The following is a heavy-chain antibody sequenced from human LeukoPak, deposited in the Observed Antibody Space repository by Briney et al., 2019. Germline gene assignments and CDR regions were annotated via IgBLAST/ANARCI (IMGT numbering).Heavy chain of an antibody. CDR1: GFTFSDFA. CDR2: ISGNGGST. D-gene: IGHD6-6*01. Sequence: GGSLRLSCAASGFTFSDFAMSRLRQAPGRGLEWVALISGNGGSTYYADSVKGRFTISRDNAKNTLYLQMNSLRAEDTAVYYCARELDDFGYWGQGTLVTVSS. J-gene: IGHJ4*02. CDR3: ARELDDFGY. V-gene: IGHV3-23*01.